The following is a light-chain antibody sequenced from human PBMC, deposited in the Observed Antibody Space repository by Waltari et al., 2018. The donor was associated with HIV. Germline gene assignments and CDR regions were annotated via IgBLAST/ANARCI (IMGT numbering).Light chain of an antibody. J-gene: IGLJ2*01. CDR3: CSYAGSSPVL. Sequence: QSALTQPASVSGSPGQSITISCTGTSSDVGSYNLVSWYQQHPGKAPKLMIYEGSKRPSGFSNRFSGSKSGSTASLTISGLQAEDEAGYYCCSYAGSSPVLFGGGTKLTVL. CDR2: EGS. V-gene: IGLV2-23*01. CDR1: SSDVGSYNL.